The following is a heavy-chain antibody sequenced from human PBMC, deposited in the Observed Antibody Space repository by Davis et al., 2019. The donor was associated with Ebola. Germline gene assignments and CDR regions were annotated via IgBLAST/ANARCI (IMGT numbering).Heavy chain of an antibody. CDR2: VYKPETI. J-gene: IGHJ6*02. CDR1: GGSITGYY. D-gene: IGHD4-17*01. Sequence: MPSETLSLTCTVSGGSITGYYCSWIRQPPGKGLEWIGYVYKPETIYYNPSLKSRVILSVDKSKNQFSLKLGSVTAADTAVYYCARGTTVIYYYYYGMDVWGQGTTVTVSS. V-gene: IGHV4-59*12. CDR3: ARGTTVIYYYYYGMDV.